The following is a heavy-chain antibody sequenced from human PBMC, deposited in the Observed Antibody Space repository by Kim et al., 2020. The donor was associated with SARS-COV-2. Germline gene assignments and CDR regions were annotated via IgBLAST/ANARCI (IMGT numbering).Heavy chain of an antibody. CDR3: ARGGGIVGANY. Sequence: SETLSLTCAVYGGSFSGYYWSWIRQPPGKGLEWIGEINHSGSTNYNPSLKSRVTISVDTSKNQFSLKLSSVTAADTAVYYCARGGGIVGANYWGQGTLVT. CDR1: GGSFSGYY. V-gene: IGHV4-34*01. CDR2: INHSGST. D-gene: IGHD1-26*01. J-gene: IGHJ4*02.